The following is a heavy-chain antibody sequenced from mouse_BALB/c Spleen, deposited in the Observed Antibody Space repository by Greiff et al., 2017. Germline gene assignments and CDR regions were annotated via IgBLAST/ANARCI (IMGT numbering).Heavy chain of an antibody. CDR1: GFTFSDYG. CDR2: ISNLAYSI. CDR3: ARDPDYLDY. J-gene: IGHJ2*01. V-gene: IGHV5-15*02. Sequence: EVKLVESGGGLVQPGGSRKLSCAASGFTFSDYGMAWVRQAPGKGPEWVAFISNLAYSIYYADTVTGRFTISRENAKNTLYLEMSSLRSEDTAMYYCARDPDYLDYWGQGTTLTVSS.